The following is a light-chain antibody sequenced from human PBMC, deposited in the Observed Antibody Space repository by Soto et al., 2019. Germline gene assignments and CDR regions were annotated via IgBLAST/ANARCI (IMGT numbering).Light chain of an antibody. V-gene: IGKV1-13*02. CDR3: QQFNSYPQGT. J-gene: IGKJ3*01. CDR2: DAS. CDR1: QGISSA. Sequence: AIQLTQSPSSLSASVGDRVTITCRASQGISSALAWYQQKPGKAPKLLIYDASRLESGVPSRFSGSGSGTDFTLTISSLQHEDFATYYCQQFNSYPQGTFGPGTKVDIK.